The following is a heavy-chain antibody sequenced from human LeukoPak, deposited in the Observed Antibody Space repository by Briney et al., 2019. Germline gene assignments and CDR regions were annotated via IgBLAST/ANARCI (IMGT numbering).Heavy chain of an antibody. J-gene: IGHJ3*02. CDR1: GFTFSSYG. Sequence: GGSLRLSCAASGFTFSSYGMHWVRQAPGKGLEWVAVISYDGSNKYYADSVKGRFTISRDNSKNSLYLQMNSLRAEDTAVYYCARDHHRRLYDSQARDTFDIWGQGTMVTVSS. V-gene: IGHV3-30*03. D-gene: IGHD3-22*01. CDR2: ISYDGSNK. CDR3: ARDHHRRLYDSQARDTFDI.